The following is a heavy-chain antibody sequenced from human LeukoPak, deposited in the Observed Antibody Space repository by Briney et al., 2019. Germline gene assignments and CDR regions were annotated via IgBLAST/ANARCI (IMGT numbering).Heavy chain of an antibody. Sequence: SETLSLTCTVSGGSVSSDSYFWTWIRQPPGKGLEWIGYIYYSGSTNYNPSLKSRVTISLDTSKSQIFLKLSPVTAADTAVYYCARGQRRLQNYWGQGTLVTVSS. CDR2: IYYSGST. CDR1: GGSVSSDSYF. CDR3: ARGQRRLQNY. J-gene: IGHJ4*02. V-gene: IGHV4-61*01.